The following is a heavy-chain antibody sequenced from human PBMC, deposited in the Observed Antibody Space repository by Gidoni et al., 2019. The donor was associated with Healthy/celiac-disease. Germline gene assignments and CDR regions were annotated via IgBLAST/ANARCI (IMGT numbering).Heavy chain of an antibody. CDR3: ARGQRITMVRGVFDY. V-gene: IGHV1-46*01. J-gene: IGHJ4*02. CDR2: INPSGGST. Sequence: QVQLVQSGAEGKKPGAGVKVSCKAAGYTCTSYYMHWVRQAPGQWLEWMGIINPSGGSTSYAQKFPGRVTMTRDTSTSTVYMELSSLRSADTAVYYCARGQRITMVRGVFDYWGQGTLVTVSS. CDR1: GYTCTSYY. D-gene: IGHD3-10*01.